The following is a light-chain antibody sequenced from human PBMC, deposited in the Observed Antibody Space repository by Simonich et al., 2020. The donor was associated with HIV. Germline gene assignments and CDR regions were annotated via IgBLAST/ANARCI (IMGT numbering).Light chain of an antibody. Sequence: DIVMTQSPDSLAVSLGERATINCKSSQSVLYSSNNKKYLAWYQQKPGPPPKLLIYWASTRESGVPDRFSGSGSGTDFTLTISSLQAEDVAVYYCQQYYSTPRTFGQGTKVEIK. V-gene: IGKV4-1*01. CDR3: QQYYSTPRT. CDR1: QSVLYSSNNKKY. J-gene: IGKJ1*01. CDR2: WAS.